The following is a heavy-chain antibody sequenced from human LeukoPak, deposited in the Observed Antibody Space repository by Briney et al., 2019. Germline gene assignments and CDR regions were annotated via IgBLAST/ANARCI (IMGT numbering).Heavy chain of an antibody. CDR1: GYSLTSYW. Sequence: GESLKISCXGSGYSLTSYWIGWVRKMSGKGLEWMGIIYPGDSDTRYSPSFQGQVTISADKSISTAYLQWSSLKASDTSMYYCARRGLGSRHLTIGPWGQGTLVTGSS. D-gene: IGHD1/OR15-1a*01. CDR3: ARRGLGSRHLTIGP. CDR2: IYPGDSDT. V-gene: IGHV5-51*01. J-gene: IGHJ5*02.